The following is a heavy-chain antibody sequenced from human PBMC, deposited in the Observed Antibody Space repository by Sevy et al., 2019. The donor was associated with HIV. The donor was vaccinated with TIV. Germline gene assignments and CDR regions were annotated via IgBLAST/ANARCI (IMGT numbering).Heavy chain of an antibody. V-gene: IGHV3-7*01. J-gene: IGHJ4*02. Sequence: GGSLRLSCAASGFTFSTYWMTWVRQAPGKGLEWVANIKQDGTDTNYVDSVMGRFTISRDNGRNLLYLHMNSLRAEDTAVYFCARALADWGSFHYSSWGRGVLVTVSS. D-gene: IGHD3-16*01. CDR1: GFTFSTYW. CDR2: IKQDGTDT. CDR3: ARALADWGSFHYSS.